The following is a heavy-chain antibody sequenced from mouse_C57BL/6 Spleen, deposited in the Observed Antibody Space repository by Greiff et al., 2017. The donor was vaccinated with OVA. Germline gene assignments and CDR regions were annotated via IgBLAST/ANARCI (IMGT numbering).Heavy chain of an antibody. Sequence: VQLQQSGPELVKPGASVKISCKASGYTFTDYYMNWVKQSHGKSLEWIGDINPNNGGTSYNQKFKGKATLTVDKSSSTAYMELRSLTSEDSAVYYCASAYGNYSYYYAMDYWGQGTSVTVSS. CDR1: GYTFTDYY. CDR2: INPNNGGT. J-gene: IGHJ4*01. CDR3: ASAYGNYSYYYAMDY. V-gene: IGHV1-26*01. D-gene: IGHD2-1*01.